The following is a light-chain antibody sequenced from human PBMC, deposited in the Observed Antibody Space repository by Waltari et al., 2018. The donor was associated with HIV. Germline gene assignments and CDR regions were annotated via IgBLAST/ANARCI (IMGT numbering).Light chain of an antibody. CDR1: QSVRGSS. CDR2: SVS. Sequence: EIVLSLSPGTLSVSPVATATLSCRARQSVRGSSLAWYPQKPGQPPRLLTYSVSNRATGIPDRVSGSGSGTDFTLTISRLEPEDSAVYYCHQYVTSPWTFGQGTKVEIK. V-gene: IGKV3-20*01. J-gene: IGKJ1*01. CDR3: HQYVTSPWT.